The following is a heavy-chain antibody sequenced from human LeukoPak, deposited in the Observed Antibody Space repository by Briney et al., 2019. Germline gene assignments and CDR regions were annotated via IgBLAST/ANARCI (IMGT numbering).Heavy chain of an antibody. J-gene: IGHJ6*03. CDR1: GYTFTSYG. CDR3: AKQLKAVAGYYYYMDV. V-gene: IGHV1-18*01. D-gene: IGHD6-19*01. Sequence: ASVKVSCKASGYTFTSYGISWVRQAPGQGLEWMGWISAYNGNKNYAQKLQGRVTMTTDTTTSTAYMELRSLRSDDTAVYYCAKQLKAVAGYYYYMDVWGKGTTVTVSS. CDR2: ISAYNGNK.